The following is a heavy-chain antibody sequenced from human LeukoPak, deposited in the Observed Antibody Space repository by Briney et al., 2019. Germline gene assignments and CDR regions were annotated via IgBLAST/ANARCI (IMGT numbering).Heavy chain of an antibody. CDR3: ARATALDIVVVPAALDY. J-gene: IGHJ4*02. V-gene: IGHV7-4-1*02. CDR2: INTNTGNP. CDR1: GYTFTSYA. D-gene: IGHD2-2*01. Sequence: GASVKVSCKASGYTFTSYAMNWVRQAPGQGLEWMGWINTNTGNPTYAQGFTGRFVFSLDTSVSTAYLQISSLKAEDTAVYYCARATALDIVVVPAALDYWGQGTLVTVSS.